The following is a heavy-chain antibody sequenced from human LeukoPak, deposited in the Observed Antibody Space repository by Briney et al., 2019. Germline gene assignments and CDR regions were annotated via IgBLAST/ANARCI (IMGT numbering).Heavy chain of an antibody. D-gene: IGHD3-10*01. CDR2: IKSKTDGGTT. CDR3: AKDSGSGSYYYDH. Sequence: VGSLRLSCAASGFTFSNVWMSWVRQAPGKGLEWVGRIKSKTDGGTTDHAAAVKGRFTISRDDSKNTLFLQMNSLKTEDTGMYYCAKDSGSGSYYYDHWGQGTLVTVSS. J-gene: IGHJ4*02. CDR1: GFTFSNVW. V-gene: IGHV3-15*01.